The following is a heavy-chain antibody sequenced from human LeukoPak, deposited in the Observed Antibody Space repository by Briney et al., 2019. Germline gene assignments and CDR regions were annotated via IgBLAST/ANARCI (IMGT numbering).Heavy chain of an antibody. Sequence: PGGSLRLSCAASGFTFSSYWMHWVRQAPGKGLVWVSRINSDGSSTSYADSVKGRFTISRDNAKNTLYLQMNSLRAEDTAVYYCARGRYCSGGSCYWEYSWFDPWGQGTLVTVSS. D-gene: IGHD2-15*01. V-gene: IGHV3-74*01. J-gene: IGHJ5*02. CDR2: INSDGSST. CDR1: GFTFSSYW. CDR3: ARGRYCSGGSCYWEYSWFDP.